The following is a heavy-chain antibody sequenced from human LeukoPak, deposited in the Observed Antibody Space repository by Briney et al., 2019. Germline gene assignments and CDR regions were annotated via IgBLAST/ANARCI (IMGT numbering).Heavy chain of an antibody. V-gene: IGHV3-48*03. CDR2: ISSSGSTI. CDR1: GFTFSSYE. J-gene: IGHJ4*02. CDR3: VRGGATGGRFEN. Sequence: GGSLRLSCAASGFTFSSYEMNWVRQAPGKGLEWVSYISSSGSTIYYADSVKGRFTISRDNPKNSLYLQMNSLRAEDTAVYYCVRGGATGGRFENWGQGILVTVSS. D-gene: IGHD1-26*01.